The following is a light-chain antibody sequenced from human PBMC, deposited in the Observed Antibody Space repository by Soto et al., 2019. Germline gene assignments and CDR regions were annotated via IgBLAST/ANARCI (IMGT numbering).Light chain of an antibody. Sequence: QLVLTQPASVSGSPGQSITISCTGTSSDVGGYNYVSWYQQHPGKAPKLMIYDVSIRPSGVSNRFSGSKSGNTASLAISGLQAEDEADYYCSSYTSSSTGVFGTGTKVTVL. V-gene: IGLV2-14*01. CDR1: SSDVGGYNY. CDR3: SSYTSSSTGV. J-gene: IGLJ1*01. CDR2: DVS.